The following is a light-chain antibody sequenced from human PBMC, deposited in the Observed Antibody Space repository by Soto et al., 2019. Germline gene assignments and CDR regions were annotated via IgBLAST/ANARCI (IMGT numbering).Light chain of an antibody. CDR2: AAS. Sequence: DIQLTQSPSFLSASVGDRVPITCRASQGISSYLAWYQQKPGKAPKLLIYAASTLQSGVPSRFSGSGSGTDFTLTISSLQPEDSATYYCLQHHSFPRTFGQGTKVDIK. CDR3: LQHHSFPRT. CDR1: QGISSY. J-gene: IGKJ1*01. V-gene: IGKV1-9*01.